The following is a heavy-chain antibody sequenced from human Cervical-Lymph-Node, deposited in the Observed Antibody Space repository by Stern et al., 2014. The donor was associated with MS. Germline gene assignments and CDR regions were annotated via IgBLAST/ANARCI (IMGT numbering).Heavy chain of an antibody. CDR2: VIPIAGTP. Sequence: VQLVESGAEVKKPGSSVKVSCKASGGTFSTYGLSWVRQAPGHGLEWMGGVIPIAGTPTYEQKFQGRVTITADEPTSTAYMELSSLRSDDTAVYYCTRDTGVGAYFDYWGQGTLVTVTS. J-gene: IGHJ4*02. V-gene: IGHV1-69*01. D-gene: IGHD1-26*01. CDR1: GGTFSTYG. CDR3: TRDTGVGAYFDY.